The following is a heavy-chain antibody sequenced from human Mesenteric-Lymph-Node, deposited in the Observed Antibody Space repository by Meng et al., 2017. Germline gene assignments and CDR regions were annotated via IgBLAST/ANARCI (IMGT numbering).Heavy chain of an antibody. J-gene: IGHJ4*02. CDR3: ARVSSGWDYFDY. V-gene: IGHV4-31*03. D-gene: IGHD6-19*01. Sequence: PRVVKPSQALSLTCTASGGSISSGGYYWSWIRQHPGKGLEWIGYIYYSGSTYSNPSLKSRVTISVDTSKNQFSLNLRSVTAADTAVYYCARVSSGWDYFDYWGQGTLVTVSS. CDR2: IYYSGST. CDR1: GGSISSGGYY.